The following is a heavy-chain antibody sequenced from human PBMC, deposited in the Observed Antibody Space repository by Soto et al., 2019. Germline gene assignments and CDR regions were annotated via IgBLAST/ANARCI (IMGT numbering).Heavy chain of an antibody. CDR2: INPNSGGT. CDR1: GYTFTVYY. D-gene: IGHD2-2*02. CDR3: ARARHCSSSCGYRGYNFDY. V-gene: IGHV1-2*02. Sequence: ASVQDSFKAAGYTFTVYYMHWVRQAPAQGLEGMGWINPNSGGTNYAQKFQGRVTMTRDTSISTADMELSRLRSDETAVYYWARARHCSSSCGYRGYNFDYWGQGTLVTVSS. J-gene: IGHJ4*02.